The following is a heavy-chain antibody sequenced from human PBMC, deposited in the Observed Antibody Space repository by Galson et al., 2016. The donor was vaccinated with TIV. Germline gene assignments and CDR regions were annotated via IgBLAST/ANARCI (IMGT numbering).Heavy chain of an antibody. CDR1: DYSVSSGYY. J-gene: IGHJ4*02. D-gene: IGHD1-26*01. V-gene: IGHV4-38-2*02. Sequence: TLSLTCTVSDYSVSSGYYWSWIRQSPGKGLQWIGSIYHTGSTYYNPSLKSRVSISADTSQNQFSLIVFSVTAADTAVYYCATYIVGAGGRGDWGQGTLVTVSS. CDR2: IYHTGST. CDR3: ATYIVGAGGRGD.